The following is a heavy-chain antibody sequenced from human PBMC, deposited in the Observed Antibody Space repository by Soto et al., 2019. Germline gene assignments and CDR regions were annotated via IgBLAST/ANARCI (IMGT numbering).Heavy chain of an antibody. CDR1: GYTFTSYD. V-gene: IGHV1-8*01. J-gene: IGHJ6*03. Sequence: ASVKVSCKASGYTFTSYDINWVRQATGQGLEWMGWMNPNSGNTGYAQKFQGRVTMTRNTSISTAYMELSSLRSEDTAVYYCARARRRGGWNSERTYYYYMDVWGKGTTVTVSS. D-gene: IGHD1-7*01. CDR2: MNPNSGNT. CDR3: ARARRRGGWNSERTYYYYMDV.